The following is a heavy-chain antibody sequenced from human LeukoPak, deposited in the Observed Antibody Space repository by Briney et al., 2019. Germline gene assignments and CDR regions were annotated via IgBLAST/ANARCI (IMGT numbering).Heavy chain of an antibody. CDR3: AKGGRGAVAVNFDY. V-gene: IGHV3-23*01. CDR2: ISGSGGST. CDR1: GGTFSSYA. J-gene: IGHJ4*02. Sequence: SCKASGGTFSSYAMSWVRQAPGKGLEWVSAISGSGGSTYYADSVKGRFTISRDNSKNTLYLQMNSLRAEDTAVYYCAKGGRGAVAVNFDYWGQGTLVTVSS. D-gene: IGHD6-19*01.